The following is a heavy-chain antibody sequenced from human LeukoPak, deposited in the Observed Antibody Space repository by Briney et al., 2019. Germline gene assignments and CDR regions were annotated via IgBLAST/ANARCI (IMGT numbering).Heavy chain of an antibody. CDR1: GFTFSSYW. V-gene: IGHV3-74*01. D-gene: IGHD1-26*01. J-gene: IGHJ3*01. CDR3: AKDLMWELHPRSAFDV. Sequence: GGTLRLSCAASGFTFSSYWIHWGRPAPGKGLGWVSRINSDGSSTTYADSVKGRFTISRDNAQNSLYLQMNSLRAEDTALYYCAKDLMWELHPRSAFDVWGQGTMVTVSS. CDR2: INSDGSST.